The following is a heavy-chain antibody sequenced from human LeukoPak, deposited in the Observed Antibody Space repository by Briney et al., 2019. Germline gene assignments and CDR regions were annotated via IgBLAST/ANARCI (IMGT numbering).Heavy chain of an antibody. V-gene: IGHV3-23*01. CDR1: GFTFSSYW. Sequence: GGSLRLSCAASGFTFSSYWMSWVRQAPGKGLEWVSAISGSGGSTYYADSVKGRFTISRDNSKNTLYLQMNSLRAEDTAVYYCAKPREYYYDSSGYYPSWGQGTLVTVSS. D-gene: IGHD3-22*01. CDR3: AKPREYYYDSSGYYPS. CDR2: ISGSGGST. J-gene: IGHJ4*02.